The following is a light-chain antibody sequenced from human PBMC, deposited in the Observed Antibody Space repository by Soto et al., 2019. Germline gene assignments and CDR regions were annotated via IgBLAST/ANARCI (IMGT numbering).Light chain of an antibody. J-gene: IGKJ4*02. CDR3: QQYNGWPLT. Sequence: EIVMTQSPASLSVSPGARATLSCRASKSVSSDLAWYQQKPGHTPNLLIYVASTRATGIPARFSGSGSGTEFTLTISSLQSEDFAVYYCQQYNGWPLTFGGGTKVEFK. CDR1: KSVSSD. V-gene: IGKV3-15*01. CDR2: VAS.